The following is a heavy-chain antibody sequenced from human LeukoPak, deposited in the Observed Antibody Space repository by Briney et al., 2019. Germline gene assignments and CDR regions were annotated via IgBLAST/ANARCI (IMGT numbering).Heavy chain of an antibody. CDR3: ARDGADGQLNHIVVVDYYYYYMDV. D-gene: IGHD2-21*01. CDR2: ISAYNGNT. V-gene: IGHV1-18*01. CDR1: GYTFTSYG. Sequence: ASVKVSCKASGYTFTSYGISWVRQAPGQGLEWMGWISAYNGNTNYAQKLQGRVTMTTDTSTSTAYMELRSLRSDDTAVYYCARDGADGQLNHIVVVDYYYYYMDVWGKGTTVTVSS. J-gene: IGHJ6*03.